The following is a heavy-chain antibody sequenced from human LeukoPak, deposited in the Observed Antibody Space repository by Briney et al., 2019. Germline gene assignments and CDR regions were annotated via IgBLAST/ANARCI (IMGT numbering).Heavy chain of an antibody. V-gene: IGHV3-7*03. CDR1: GFTFNYYW. Sequence: TGGSLRLSCGASGFTFNYYWMSWVRQTPGKGLEWLANIKPDGSEKYYVDSVRGRFTISRDNAKSSVHLQMNGLRAEDTAIYYCARDGHYFAMDVWGQGTTVTVSS. J-gene: IGHJ6*02. CDR2: IKPDGSEK. CDR3: ARDGHYFAMDV.